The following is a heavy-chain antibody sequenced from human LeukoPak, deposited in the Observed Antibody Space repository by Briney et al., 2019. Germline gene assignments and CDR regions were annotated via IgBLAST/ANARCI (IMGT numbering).Heavy chain of an antibody. V-gene: IGHV1-18*01. CDR3: AREEVRRAVAGYFDN. Sequence: KSGASVKVSCKASGYTFTGYGISWVRQAPGQGLEWMGWISGYNGNTNYAQKLQGRVTMTTDTSTSTVYMELRSLRSDDTAVYYCAREEVRRAVAGYFDNWGQGTLVTVSS. CDR1: GYTFTGYG. J-gene: IGHJ4*02. CDR2: ISGYNGNT. D-gene: IGHD6-19*01.